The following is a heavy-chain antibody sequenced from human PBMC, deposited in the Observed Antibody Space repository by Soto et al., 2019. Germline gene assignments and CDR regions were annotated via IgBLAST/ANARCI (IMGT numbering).Heavy chain of an antibody. CDR2: INGDGRSI. CDR3: ARDLWELQLFDD. Sequence: EVKLGESGGGLVQPGGSLRLACSASGFTFSGYLMHWVRQAPGKGLVWVSRINGDGRSISYANSVKGRFTISRDNAKYTLYLHMNSLRAEDTAVYYCARDLWELQLFDDWRQGTLVTASS. CDR1: GFTFSGYL. V-gene: IGHV3-74*01. J-gene: IGHJ4*02. D-gene: IGHD1-26*01.